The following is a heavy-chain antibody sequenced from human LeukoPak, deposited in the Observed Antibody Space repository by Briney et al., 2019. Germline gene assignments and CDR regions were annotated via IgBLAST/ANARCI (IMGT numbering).Heavy chain of an antibody. CDR2: ISSSSSYI. CDR1: GFTFSSYS. CDR3: ARDSVVLMVYAMTH. D-gene: IGHD2-8*01. Sequence: GGSLRLSCAASGFTFSSYSMNWVRQAPGKGLEWVSSISSSSSYIYYADSVKGRFTISRDNAKNSLYLQMNSLRAEDTAVYYCARDSVVLMVYAMTHWGPGTLVTVSS. V-gene: IGHV3-21*01. J-gene: IGHJ4*02.